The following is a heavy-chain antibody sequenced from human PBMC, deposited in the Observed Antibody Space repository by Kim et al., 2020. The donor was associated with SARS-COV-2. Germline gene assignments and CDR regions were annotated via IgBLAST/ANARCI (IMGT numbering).Heavy chain of an antibody. D-gene: IGHD3-22*01. CDR3: ARDNGYDSSGSLDY. V-gene: IGHV3-30*04. J-gene: IGHJ4*02. CDR1: GFTFSSYA. CDR2: ISYDGSNK. Sequence: GGSLRLSCAASGFTFSSYAMHWVRQAPGKGLEWVAVISYDGSNKYYADSVKGRFTISRDNSKNTLYLQMNSLRAEDTAVYYCARDNGYDSSGSLDYWGQGTLVTVSS.